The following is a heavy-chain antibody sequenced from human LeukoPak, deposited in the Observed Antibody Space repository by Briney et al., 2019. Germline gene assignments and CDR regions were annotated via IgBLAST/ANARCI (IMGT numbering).Heavy chain of an antibody. J-gene: IGHJ5*02. V-gene: IGHV3-21*01. D-gene: IGHD2-2*01. CDR3: ARAAQYCSSTSCYEWFDP. CDR2: ISSSSSYI. Sequence: GGSLRLSCAASGFTFSSYSMNWVRQAPGKGLEWVLSISSSSSYIYYADSVKGRFTISRDNAKNSLYLQMNSLRAEDTAVYYCARAAQYCSSTSCYEWFDPWGQGTLVTVSS. CDR1: GFTFSSYS.